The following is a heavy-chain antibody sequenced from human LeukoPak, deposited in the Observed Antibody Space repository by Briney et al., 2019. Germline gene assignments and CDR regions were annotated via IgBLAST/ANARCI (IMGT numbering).Heavy chain of an antibody. CDR2: IYTSGST. Sequence: SETLSLTCTVSGGSISSYYWSWIRQPAGKGLEWIGRIYTSGSTNYNPSPKSRVTMSVDTSKNQFSLKLSSVTAADTAVYYCARVKEWELLRWFDPWGQGTLVTVSS. D-gene: IGHD1-26*01. CDR1: GGSISSYY. CDR3: ARVKEWELLRWFDP. V-gene: IGHV4-4*07. J-gene: IGHJ5*02.